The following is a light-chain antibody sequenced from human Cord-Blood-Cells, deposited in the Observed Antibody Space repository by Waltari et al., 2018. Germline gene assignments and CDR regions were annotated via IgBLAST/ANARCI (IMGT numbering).Light chain of an antibody. CDR2: DVS. CDR3: SSYTSSSTRKV. CDR1: SSHVGGYNY. J-gene: IGLJ1*01. Sequence: QSALTQPASVSGSPGQSITISCPGTSSHVGGYNYVSWYQQHPGKAPKLMIYDVSNRPSGVSNRFSGSKSGNTASLTISGLQAEDEADYYCSSYTSSSTRKVFGTGTKVTVL. V-gene: IGLV2-14*01.